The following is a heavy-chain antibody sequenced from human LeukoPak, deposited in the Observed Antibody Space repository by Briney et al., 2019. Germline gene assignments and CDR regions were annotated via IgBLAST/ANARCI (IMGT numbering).Heavy chain of an antibody. Sequence: PGGSLRLSCAASGFTFSSYGMSWVRQAPGKGLEWVSAISGSGGSTYYADSVKGRFTISRDNSKNTLYLQMNSLRAEDTAVYYCARAGYSGYDLDLSTFDYWGQGTLVTVSS. V-gene: IGHV3-23*01. CDR1: GFTFSSYG. J-gene: IGHJ4*02. CDR2: ISGSGGST. D-gene: IGHD5-12*01. CDR3: ARAGYSGYDLDLSTFDY.